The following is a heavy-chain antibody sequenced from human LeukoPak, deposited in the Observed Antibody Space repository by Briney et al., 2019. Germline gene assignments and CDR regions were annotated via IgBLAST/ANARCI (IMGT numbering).Heavy chain of an antibody. CDR1: GFTFSSYA. J-gene: IGHJ3*02. Sequence: RGSLRLSCAASGFTFSSYAMTWVRQAPGKGLEWVSHISSSSSTIHYANSVKGRFTISRDNAKNSLYLQMNSLRDEDTAVYYCARPSVASNYAFDIWGQGTMVTVSS. V-gene: IGHV3-48*02. D-gene: IGHD6-19*01. CDR2: ISSSSSTI. CDR3: ARPSVASNYAFDI.